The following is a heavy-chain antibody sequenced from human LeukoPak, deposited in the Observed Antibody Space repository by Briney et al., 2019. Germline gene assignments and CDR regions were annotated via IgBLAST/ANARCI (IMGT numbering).Heavy chain of an antibody. V-gene: IGHV3-23*01. D-gene: IGHD6-6*01. CDR3: AKDRILSSSNYYYYMDV. CDR1: GFTFTSYA. Sequence: GGSLRLSCGASGFTFTSYAMSWVRQAPGKGLEWVSIISNGADYTFYADPVKGRFTISRDNSKNTLYLQMNSLRAEDTAVYYCAKDRILSSSNYYYYMDVWGKGTTVTVSS. J-gene: IGHJ6*03. CDR2: ISNGADYT.